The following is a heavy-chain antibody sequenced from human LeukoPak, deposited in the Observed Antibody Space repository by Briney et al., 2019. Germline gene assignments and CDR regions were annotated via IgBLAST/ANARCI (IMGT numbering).Heavy chain of an antibody. CDR1: GGSFSGYY. CDR3: AGGSAEGGSVYSFDY. J-gene: IGHJ4*02. CDR2: INHSGST. Sequence: PSETLSLTCAVYGGSFSGYYWSWIRQPPGKGLEWIGEINHSGSTNYNPPLKSRVTISVDTSKNQFSLKLSSVTAADTCVYYCAGGSAEGGSVYSFDYWGQGTLVTVSS. V-gene: IGHV4-34*01. D-gene: IGHD3-16*01.